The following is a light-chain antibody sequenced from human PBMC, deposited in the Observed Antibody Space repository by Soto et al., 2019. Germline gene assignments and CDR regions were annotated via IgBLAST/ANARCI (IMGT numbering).Light chain of an antibody. V-gene: IGKV2-24*01. CDR2: RVS. J-gene: IGKJ2*01. CDR1: QSLEHSDGNTY. Sequence: DVVLTQTPLSLPVTLGQPASISCRSSQSLEHSDGNTYLSWLHQRPGQPPRLLIYRVSNRFSGVPGRFSGSGAGTDFTLKISRVEAEDVGIYYCMQATHYRPYTFGQGTRLEIK. CDR3: MQATHYRPYT.